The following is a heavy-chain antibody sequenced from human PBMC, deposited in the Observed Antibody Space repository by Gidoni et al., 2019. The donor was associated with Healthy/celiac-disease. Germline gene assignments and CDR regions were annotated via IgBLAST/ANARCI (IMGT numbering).Heavy chain of an antibody. V-gene: IGHV4-59*01. CDR2: IYYSGST. Sequence: ICTVSGGSISSYYWSWIRQPPGKGLEWIGYIYYSGSTNYNPSLKSRVTISVDTSKNQFSLKLSSVTAADTAVYYCARVALGDYGDYVVPLYFDYWGQGTLVTVSS. D-gene: IGHD4-17*01. J-gene: IGHJ4*02. CDR1: GGSISSYY. CDR3: ARVALGDYGDYVVPLYFDY.